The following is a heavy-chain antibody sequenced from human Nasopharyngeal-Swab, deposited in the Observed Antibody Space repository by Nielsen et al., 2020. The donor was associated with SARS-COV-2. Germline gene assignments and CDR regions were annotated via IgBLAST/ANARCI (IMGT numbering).Heavy chain of an antibody. V-gene: IGHV3-21*06. J-gene: IGHJ6*02. D-gene: IGHD3-3*01. CDR2: ISSSSTYI. CDR1: GFTFSSYN. Sequence: GGSLRLSCAASGFTFSSYNVNWVRQAPGKGLEWVSSISSSSTYIYYADSVKGRFTISRDSAKSSLYLQMNSLRAEDTAVYYCARDGLDYDFWSAYFMDVWGQGTTVTVSS. CDR3: ARDGLDYDFWSAYFMDV.